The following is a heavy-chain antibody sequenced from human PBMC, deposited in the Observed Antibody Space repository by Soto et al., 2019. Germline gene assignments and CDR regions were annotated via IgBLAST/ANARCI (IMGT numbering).Heavy chain of an antibody. J-gene: IGHJ6*02. Sequence: QVQLVQSGGEVKKPGASVMVSCETSGYTFSSYGISWVRQAPGQGPDWMGWISAYNGYTEYAQKFQGRVTVTTDASTSTAYMELRSVRSDDTAVYYCARGLLRGKGGMDVWGQGTTVTVSS. CDR1: GYTFSSYG. CDR3: ARGLLRGKGGMDV. V-gene: IGHV1-18*01. CDR2: ISAYNGYT. D-gene: IGHD3-16*01.